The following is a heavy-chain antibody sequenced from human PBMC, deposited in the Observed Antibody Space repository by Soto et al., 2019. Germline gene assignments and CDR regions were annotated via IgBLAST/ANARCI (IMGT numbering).Heavy chain of an antibody. Sequence: QVQLVQSGAEVKKPGSSLRVSCRASGGTFDSYSISWVRQAPGQGLEWLGKVDLIFDFSRYAPKFQGRVTITSEKSTSIAYMDLSGLTSEDTAVYYCATGALGGRQQLVLDAFDFWGQGTKVTVSS. CDR1: GGTFDSYS. D-gene: IGHD3-16*01. CDR3: ATGALGGRQQLVLDAFDF. V-gene: IGHV1-69*02. CDR2: VDLIFDFS. J-gene: IGHJ3*01.